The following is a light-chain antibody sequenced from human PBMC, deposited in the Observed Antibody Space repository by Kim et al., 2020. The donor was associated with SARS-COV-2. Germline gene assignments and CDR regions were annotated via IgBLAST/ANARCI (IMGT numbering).Light chain of an antibody. CDR1: KLEGKY. CDR2: HDN. V-gene: IGLV3-1*01. CDR3: QAWDSSTHSYV. Sequence: KLEGKYVSWYKQNPGQSPVVIIYHDNQRPTGVPERFSGSNSGNTATLTISGTQAMDEADYYCQAWDSSTHSYVFGAGTKVTVL. J-gene: IGLJ1*01.